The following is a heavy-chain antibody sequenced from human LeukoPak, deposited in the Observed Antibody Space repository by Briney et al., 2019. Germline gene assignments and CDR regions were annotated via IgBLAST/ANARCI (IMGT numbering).Heavy chain of an antibody. CDR3: ARGHNWNFAPFDY. D-gene: IGHD1-7*01. CDR2: IYYSGST. CDR1: GGSISSHY. J-gene: IGHJ4*02. Sequence: SETLSLTCTVSGGSISSHYWSWIRQPPGKGLEWIGYIYYSGSTNYNPSLKSRVTISVDTSKNQFPLKLSSVTAADTAVYYCARGHNWNFAPFDYWGQGTLVTVSS. V-gene: IGHV4-59*11.